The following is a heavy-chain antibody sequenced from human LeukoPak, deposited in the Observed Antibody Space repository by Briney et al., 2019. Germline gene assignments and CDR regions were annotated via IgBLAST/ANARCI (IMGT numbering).Heavy chain of an antibody. V-gene: IGHV3-48*03. D-gene: IGHD3-3*01. CDR2: ISSSGSTI. Sequence: GGSLRLSCAASGFTFSSYEMNWVRQAPGKGLEWVSYISSSGSTIYYADSVKGRFTISRDNAKNSLYLQMNSLRAEDTAVYYCEGSGSYAFDIWGQGTMVTVSS. CDR3: EGSGSYAFDI. J-gene: IGHJ3*02. CDR1: GFTFSSYE.